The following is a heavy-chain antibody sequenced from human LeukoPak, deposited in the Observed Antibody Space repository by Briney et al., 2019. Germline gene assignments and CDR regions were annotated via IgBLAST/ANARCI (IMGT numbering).Heavy chain of an antibody. D-gene: IGHD5-24*01. CDR2: IYYSGST. CDR3: ARERGRDGYNYQDY. V-gene: IGHV4-59*01. J-gene: IGHJ4*02. Sequence: PSETLSLTCTVSGGSISSYYWSWIRQPPGKGLEWIGYIYYSGSTNYNPSLKSRVTISVDTSKNQFSLKLSSVTAADTAVYYCARERGRDGYNYQDYRGQGTLVTVSA. CDR1: GGSISSYY.